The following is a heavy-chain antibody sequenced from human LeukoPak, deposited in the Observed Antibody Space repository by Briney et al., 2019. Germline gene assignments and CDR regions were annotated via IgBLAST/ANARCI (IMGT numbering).Heavy chain of an antibody. J-gene: IGHJ4*02. CDR3: ARGLSGRYCSSTSCYRGNYFDY. CDR1: GLTLSSNY. D-gene: IGHD2-2*01. Sequence: PGGSLRLSCAASGLTLSSNYMSWVRQAPGKGREGVSDNYSGCSTYYADSVNGRFTISKDNGKNKLYLQMNSMRAEDRAVYYCARGLSGRYCSSTSCYRGNYFDYWGEGTLVTVSS. V-gene: IGHV3-53*01. CDR2: NYSGCST.